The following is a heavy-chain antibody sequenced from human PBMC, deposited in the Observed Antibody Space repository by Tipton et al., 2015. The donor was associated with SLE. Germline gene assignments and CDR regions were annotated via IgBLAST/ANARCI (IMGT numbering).Heavy chain of an antibody. CDR1: GGPFSNFY. V-gene: IGHV4-34*01. CDR3: ARGSGSYSLDY. CDR2: INDSGST. J-gene: IGHJ4*02. D-gene: IGHD3-22*01. Sequence: TLSLTCGVFGGPFSNFYWSWVRQPPGKGLEWIGEINDSGSTNYNPSLKSRVNISIDTSKNQFSLKVNSVTAADTAVYYCARGSGSYSLDYWGQGTLVTVSS.